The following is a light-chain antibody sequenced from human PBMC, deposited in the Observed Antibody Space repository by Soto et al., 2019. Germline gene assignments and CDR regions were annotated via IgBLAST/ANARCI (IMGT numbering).Light chain of an antibody. V-gene: IGLV2-8*01. Sequence: QSALTRPPSASGSPGQSVTISCTGTSSDVGGYNYVSWYQHHPGKAPKLMIYEDTKRPSGVPDRFSGSKSGNTASLTVSGLQAEDEADYYCTSYAGSDNFVFGGGTKLTVL. CDR3: TSYAGSDNFV. J-gene: IGLJ3*02. CDR2: EDT. CDR1: SSDVGGYNY.